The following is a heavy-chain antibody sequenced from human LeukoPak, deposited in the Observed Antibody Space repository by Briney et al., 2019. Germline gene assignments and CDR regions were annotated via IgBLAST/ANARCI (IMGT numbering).Heavy chain of an antibody. CDR3: AKDLHYYDSSGPGFVDY. D-gene: IGHD3-22*01. CDR1: GFTFSSYG. J-gene: IGHJ4*02. Sequence: GGSLRLSCAASGFTFSSYGMHWVRQAPGKGLEWVAFIRYDGSNKYYADSVKGRFTISRDNSKNTLYLQMNSPRAEDTAVYYCAKDLHYYDSSGPGFVDYWGQGTLVTVSS. CDR2: IRYDGSNK. V-gene: IGHV3-30*02.